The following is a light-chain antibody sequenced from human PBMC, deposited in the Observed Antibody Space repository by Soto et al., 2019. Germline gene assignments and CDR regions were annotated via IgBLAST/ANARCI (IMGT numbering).Light chain of an antibody. CDR1: EGISSW. J-gene: IGKJ1*01. CDR2: XSS. CDR3: QQYSAYPT. Sequence: DNQMTQCRSSVSASVGGXGTITRRASEGISSWLALYQQKPGKATXXXIFXSSSLESGVPSRFSGSGCGTEFTITISSLQSDDVETYCCQQYSAYPTFGQGTKVDI. V-gene: IGKV1D-16*01.